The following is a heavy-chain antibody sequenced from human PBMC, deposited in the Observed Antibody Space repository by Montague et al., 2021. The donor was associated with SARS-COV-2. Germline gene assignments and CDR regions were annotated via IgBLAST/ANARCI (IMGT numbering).Heavy chain of an antibody. CDR2: IDWDDDK. CDR1: VFSLSTSGMC. D-gene: IGHD4-11*01. V-gene: IGHV2-70*01. J-gene: IGHJ6*02. CDR3: ARVTTVTYPYYYYGMDV. Sequence: PALVQPTQTLTLTCTFSVFSLSTSGMCVSWIRQPPGKALEWLALIDWDDDKYYSTSLKTRLTISKDTSKNQVVLTMTNMDPVDTATYYCARVTTVTYPYYYYGMDVWGQGTTVTVSS.